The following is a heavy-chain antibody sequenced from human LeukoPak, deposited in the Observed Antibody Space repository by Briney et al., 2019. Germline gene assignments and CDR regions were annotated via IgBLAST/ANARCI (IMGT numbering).Heavy chain of an antibody. D-gene: IGHD1-14*01. CDR1: GFTFSTSG. V-gene: IGHV3-21*06. Sequence: GSLRLSCTASGFTFSTSGFNWVRQAPGKGLEWVASIGPTGSDRYHADSIKGRFTISRDNANNFLYLQMNSLRAEDTAVYYCATETNGRHYDYWGQGTLLTVSS. CDR3: ATETNGRHYDY. CDR2: IGPTGSDR. J-gene: IGHJ4*02.